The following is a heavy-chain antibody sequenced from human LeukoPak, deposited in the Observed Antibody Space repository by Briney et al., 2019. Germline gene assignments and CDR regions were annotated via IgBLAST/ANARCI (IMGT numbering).Heavy chain of an antibody. Sequence: GGSLRLSCAASGFTFSNYAMNWVRQAPGKGLEWVSAISGSGGSTYYADSVKGRFTISRDNSKNTLFLLMNSLRADDTAVYYCASPLYSGSYLSSFWGQGTLVTVSS. CDR3: ASPLYSGSYLSSF. J-gene: IGHJ4*02. CDR1: GFTFSNYA. V-gene: IGHV3-23*01. D-gene: IGHD1-26*01. CDR2: ISGSGGST.